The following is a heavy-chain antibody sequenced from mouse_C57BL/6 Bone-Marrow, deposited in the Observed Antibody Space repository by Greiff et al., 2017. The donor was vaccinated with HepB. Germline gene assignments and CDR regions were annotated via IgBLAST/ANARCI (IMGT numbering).Heavy chain of an antibody. J-gene: IGHJ2*01. CDR1: GFNIKDDY. D-gene: IGHD2-5*01. CDR3: TTSAYYSNPYYFDY. Sequence: EVQLQQSGAELVRPGASVKLSCTASGFNIKDDYMHWVKQRPEQGLEWIGWIDPENGDTEYASKFQGKATITADTSSTTAYLQLSSLTSEDSAVYYCTTSAYYSNPYYFDYWGQGTTLTVSS. V-gene: IGHV14-4*01. CDR2: IDPENGDT.